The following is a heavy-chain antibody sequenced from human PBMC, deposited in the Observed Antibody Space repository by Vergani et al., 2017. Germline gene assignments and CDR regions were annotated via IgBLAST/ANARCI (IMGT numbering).Heavy chain of an antibody. Sequence: QVQLQESGPGLVKPSQTLSLTCTVSGASINNDFYYWHWIRQPAGKGLEWLGRIYVSGITDYNSSLQSRVSMSVDTSKNQFSLTLTSVTAADTAVYYCARHGDIVVVPAADANWFDPWGQGTLVTVSS. V-gene: IGHV4-61*02. CDR2: IYVSGIT. D-gene: IGHD2-2*01. CDR1: GASINNDFYY. CDR3: ARHGDIVVVPAADANWFDP. J-gene: IGHJ5*02.